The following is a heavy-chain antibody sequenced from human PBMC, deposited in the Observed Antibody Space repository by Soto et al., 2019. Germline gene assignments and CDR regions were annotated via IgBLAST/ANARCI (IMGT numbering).Heavy chain of an antibody. CDR1: GFTFSSYS. CDR3: AKDLGELLFDYFDY. J-gene: IGHJ4*02. D-gene: IGHD3-10*01. V-gene: IGHV3-23*01. CDR2: ISGSTGNT. Sequence: EVQLLESGGGLVQPGGSLRLSCAASGFTFSSYSMNWVRQAPGKGLEWVSTISGSTGNTYYADSVKGRFTISRDNFXNPLYLQMTSLRAEDTAVYYCAKDLGELLFDYFDYWGQGTLVTVSS.